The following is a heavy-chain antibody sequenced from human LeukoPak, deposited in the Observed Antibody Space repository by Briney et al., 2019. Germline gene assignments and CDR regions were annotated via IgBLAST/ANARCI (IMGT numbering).Heavy chain of an antibody. V-gene: IGHV3-48*02. J-gene: IGHJ3*01. Sequence: GGSLRLSCAASAFTFSDYSMNWVRQAPRKGLEWISYIDTSSSTMYYADSVMGRFTISRDNAKESLYLQMNSLRDEDTAVYYCAREDDSWGPNNLDLWGQGTMVTVSS. D-gene: IGHD7-27*01. CDR2: IDTSSSTM. CDR3: AREDDSWGPNNLDL. CDR1: AFTFSDYS.